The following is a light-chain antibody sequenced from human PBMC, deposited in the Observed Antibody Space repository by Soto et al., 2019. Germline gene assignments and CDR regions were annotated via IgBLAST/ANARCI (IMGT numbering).Light chain of an antibody. V-gene: IGKV2-30*02. J-gene: IGKJ1*01. CDR3: VQTIHWPWT. CDR1: KILVHSDANTY. CDR2: KVP. Sequence: DLVATQSPLCLPVSFGAPRSISSRSSKILVHSDANTYLNWFQQRPRQPPSXVIYKVPHRDPGAPDRLRGNGSGPDLTLKLSRVEDEDVGVYYCVQTIHWPWTFCQGTTVDI.